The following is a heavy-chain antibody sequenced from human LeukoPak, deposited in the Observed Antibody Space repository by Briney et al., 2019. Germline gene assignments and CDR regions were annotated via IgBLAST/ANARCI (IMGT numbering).Heavy chain of an antibody. V-gene: IGHV1-46*01. D-gene: IGHD3-3*01. Sequence: ASVKVSCKASGYTFTSYYMHWVRQAPGQGLEWMGIINPSGGSTSYAQKFQGRVTMTGDTSTSTVYMELSSLRSEDTAVYYCARDLLFPDAFDIWGQGTMVTVSS. J-gene: IGHJ3*02. CDR2: INPSGGST. CDR1: GYTFTSYY. CDR3: ARDLLFPDAFDI.